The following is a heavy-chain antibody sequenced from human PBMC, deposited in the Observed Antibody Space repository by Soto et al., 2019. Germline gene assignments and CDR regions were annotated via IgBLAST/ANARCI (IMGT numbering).Heavy chain of an antibody. CDR3: ARSIAAAVDFDY. CDR1: GYTFTSYG. Sequence: QVQLVQSGAEVKKPGSSVKVSCKASGYTFTSYGISWVRQAPGQGLEWMGWISAYSGSTNYAQKLQGRVTMTTDTSTSTAYMELRSMRSDDTAVYYCARSIAAAVDFDYWGEGSMVPVSS. D-gene: IGHD6-13*01. V-gene: IGHV1-18*01. CDR2: ISAYSGST. J-gene: IGHJ4*02.